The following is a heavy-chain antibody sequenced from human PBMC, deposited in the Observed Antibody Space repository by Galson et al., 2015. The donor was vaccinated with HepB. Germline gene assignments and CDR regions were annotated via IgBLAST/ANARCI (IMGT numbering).Heavy chain of an antibody. CDR2: IRSKANSYAT. CDR1: GFTFSGAA. Sequence: SLRLSCAASGFTFSGAAMHWVRQASGKGLEWVGRIRSKANSYATAYAASVKGRFTISRDDSKNTAYLQMNSLKTEDTAVYYCTRRGPYTVTTSYYGMDVWGKGPRSPSPQ. J-gene: IGHJ6*01. CDR3: TRRGPYTVTTSYYGMDV. D-gene: IGHD4-11*01. V-gene: IGHV3-73*01.